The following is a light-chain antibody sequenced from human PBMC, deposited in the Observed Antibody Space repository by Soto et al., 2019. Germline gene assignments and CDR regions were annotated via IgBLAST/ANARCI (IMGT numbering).Light chain of an antibody. J-gene: IGKJ4*01. CDR1: QSVTGSS. V-gene: IGKV3-20*01. CDR2: GAS. CDR3: QQYGVSPT. Sequence: DIVLTQSPGTLSLSPGERVTLSCRASQSVTGSSIAWFQQKPGQAPRLLMYGASNRATGIPHRFSGSGSGTDFTLSISRLEPEDFAVYYCQQYGVSPTFGGGTKVDI.